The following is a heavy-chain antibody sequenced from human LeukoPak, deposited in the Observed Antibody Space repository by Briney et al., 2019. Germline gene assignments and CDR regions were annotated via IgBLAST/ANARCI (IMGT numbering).Heavy chain of an antibody. Sequence: SETLSLTCTASGGSISSYYWSWIRQPPGKGLEWIGYIYYSGSTNYNPSLKSRVTISVDTSKNQFSLKLSSVTAADTAVYYCARFPNYYGSGADYWGQGTLVTVSS. D-gene: IGHD3-10*01. CDR1: GGSISSYY. CDR2: IYYSGST. CDR3: ARFPNYYGSGADY. V-gene: IGHV4-59*08. J-gene: IGHJ4*02.